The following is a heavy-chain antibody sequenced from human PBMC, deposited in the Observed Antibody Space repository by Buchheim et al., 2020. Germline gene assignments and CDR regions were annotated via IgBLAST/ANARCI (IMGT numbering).Heavy chain of an antibody. CDR1: GGSISSSSYY. CDR3: ARGSGGRYFRAASFDY. Sequence: QLQLQESGPGLVKPSETLSLTCTVSGGSISSSSYYWGWIRQPPGKGLEWIGSIYYSGSTYYNPSLKSRVTISVDTSKNQFSLKLSSVTAADTAVYYCARGSGGRYFRAASFDYWGQGTL. J-gene: IGHJ4*02. CDR2: IYYSGST. D-gene: IGHD3-9*01. V-gene: IGHV4-39*01.